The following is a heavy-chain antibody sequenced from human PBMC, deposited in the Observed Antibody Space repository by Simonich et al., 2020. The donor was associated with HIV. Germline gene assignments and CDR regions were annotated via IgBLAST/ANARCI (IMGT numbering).Heavy chain of an antibody. J-gene: IGHJ4*02. V-gene: IGHV4-34*11. CDR1: GGPFSGYY. CDR2: IYYSGST. CDR3: ARDHYDSSGYYIDY. D-gene: IGHD3-22*01. Sequence: QMQLQQWGAGLLKPSETLSLTCAVYGGPFSGYYWSWIRQPPGKGLEWIGYIYYSGSTNYNPSLKRRVTISVDTSKNQFSLKLSSVTAADTAVYYCARDHYDSSGYYIDYWGQGTLVTVSS.